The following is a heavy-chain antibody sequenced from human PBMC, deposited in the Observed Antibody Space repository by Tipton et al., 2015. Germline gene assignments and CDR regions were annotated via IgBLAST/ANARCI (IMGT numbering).Heavy chain of an antibody. Sequence: SLRLSCAASGFTFATFAMSWVRQAPGKGLEWVSSIGGSGPTTYYADSVKGRFTISRDSTRNSLYLQMNSLRVEDTALYYCARGATVFESWGQGTLVTVSS. CDR1: GFTFATFA. J-gene: IGHJ4*02. V-gene: IGHV3-23*01. CDR3: ARGATVFES. CDR2: IGGSGPTT.